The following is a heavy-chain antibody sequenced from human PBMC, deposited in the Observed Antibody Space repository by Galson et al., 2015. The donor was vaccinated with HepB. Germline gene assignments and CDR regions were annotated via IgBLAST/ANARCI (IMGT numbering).Heavy chain of an antibody. D-gene: IGHD4-17*01. J-gene: IGHJ4*02. Sequence: SVKVSCKASGYTFTSYDINWVRQATGQGLEWMGWMNPNSGNTGYAQKFQGRVTMTRNTSISTAYMELSSLRSEDTAVYYCARGGTTVTHFDYWGQGTLVTVSS. CDR3: ARGGTTVTHFDY. V-gene: IGHV1-8*01. CDR2: MNPNSGNT. CDR1: GYTFTSYD.